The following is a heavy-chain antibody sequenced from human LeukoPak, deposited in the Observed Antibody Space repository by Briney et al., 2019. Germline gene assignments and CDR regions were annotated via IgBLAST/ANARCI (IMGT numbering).Heavy chain of an antibody. Sequence: GGSLRLSCAASGFTFSSYAMSWVRRAPGKGLEWVSAISGSGGSTYYADSVKGRFTISRDNSKNTLYLQMNSLRAEDTAVYYCANDDFWSGYPDYWGQGTLVTVSS. CDR2: ISGSGGST. J-gene: IGHJ4*02. CDR1: GFTFSSYA. D-gene: IGHD3-3*01. CDR3: ANDDFWSGYPDY. V-gene: IGHV3-23*01.